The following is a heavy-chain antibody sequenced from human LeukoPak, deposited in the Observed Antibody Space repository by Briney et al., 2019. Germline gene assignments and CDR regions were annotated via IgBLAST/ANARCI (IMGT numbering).Heavy chain of an antibody. CDR3: ARVTGYVIEDYFDY. Sequence: SETLSLTCTVSGGSISSYYWSWIRQPPGKGLEWIGYIYYSGSTNYNPSLKSRVTISVDTSKNQVSLKLRSVTAADTAVYYCARVTGYVIEDYFDYWGQGTLVTVSS. V-gene: IGHV4-59*01. D-gene: IGHD3-22*01. CDR1: GGSISSYY. J-gene: IGHJ4*02. CDR2: IYYSGST.